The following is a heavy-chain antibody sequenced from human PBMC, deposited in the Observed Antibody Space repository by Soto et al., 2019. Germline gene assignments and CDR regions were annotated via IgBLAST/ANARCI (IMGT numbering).Heavy chain of an antibody. D-gene: IGHD6-19*01. J-gene: IGHJ6*02. V-gene: IGHV1-69*06. Sequence: QVQLVQSGAEVKKPGSSVKVSCKASGGTFSSYAISWVRQAPGQGLEWMGGIIPIFGTANDAQKFQGRVTITADKSTSTAYMELSSVRSEDTAVYYCAREFQDMAVYYCYYGMDVWGQGTTVTVSS. CDR3: AREFQDMAVYYCYYGMDV. CDR2: IIPIFGTA. CDR1: GGTFSSYA.